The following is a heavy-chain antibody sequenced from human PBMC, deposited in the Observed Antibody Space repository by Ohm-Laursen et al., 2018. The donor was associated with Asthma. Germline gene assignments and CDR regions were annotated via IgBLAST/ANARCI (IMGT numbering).Heavy chain of an antibody. Sequence: SVKVSCKASGGTFSSYAISWVRQAPGQGLEWTGGIIPIFGTANYAQKFQGRVTITADESTSTAYMELSSLRSEDTAVYYCARDKTSDYGDYSFDPWGQGTLVTVSS. J-gene: IGHJ5*02. D-gene: IGHD4-17*01. V-gene: IGHV1-69*13. CDR2: IIPIFGTA. CDR3: ARDKTSDYGDYSFDP. CDR1: GGTFSSYA.